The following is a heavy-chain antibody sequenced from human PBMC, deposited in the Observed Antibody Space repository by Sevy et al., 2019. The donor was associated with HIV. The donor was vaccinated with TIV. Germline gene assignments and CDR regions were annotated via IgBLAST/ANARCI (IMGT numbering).Heavy chain of an antibody. Sequence: ASVKVSCKTSGFPFAAYYIHWVRQAPGQGLEWMGRINPNSGATKYSQKFQGRVTMTRDTSITTAYMELRRLRSDDTAVYYCTKDREDQPDYWGQGTLVTVS. CDR1: GFPFAAYY. J-gene: IGHJ4*02. CDR3: TKDREDQPDY. CDR2: INPNSGAT. V-gene: IGHV1-2*06.